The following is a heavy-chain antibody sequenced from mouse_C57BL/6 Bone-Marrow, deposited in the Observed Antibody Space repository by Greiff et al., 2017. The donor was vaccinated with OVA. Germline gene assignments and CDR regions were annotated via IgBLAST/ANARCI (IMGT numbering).Heavy chain of an antibody. V-gene: IGHV5-12*01. Sequence: EVQGVESGGGLVQPGGSLKLSCAASGFTFSDYYMYWVRQTPEKRLEWVAYISNGGGSTYYPDTVKGRFTISRDNAKNTLYLQMSRLKSEDTAMYYCARGDYDPAWFAYWGQGTLVTVSA. CDR1: GFTFSDYY. CDR2: ISNGGGST. D-gene: IGHD2-4*01. CDR3: ARGDYDPAWFAY. J-gene: IGHJ3*01.